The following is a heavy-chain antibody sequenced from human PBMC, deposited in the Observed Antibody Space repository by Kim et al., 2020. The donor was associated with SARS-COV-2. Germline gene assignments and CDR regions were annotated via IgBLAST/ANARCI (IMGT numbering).Heavy chain of an antibody. D-gene: IGHD2-15*01. V-gene: IGHV4-59*01. CDR2: T. Sequence: TNYNPSLKSRVTISVDTSKNQFSLKLSSVTAADTAVYYCARSGVGDAFDIWGQGTMVTVSS. CDR3: ARSGVGDAFDI. J-gene: IGHJ3*02.